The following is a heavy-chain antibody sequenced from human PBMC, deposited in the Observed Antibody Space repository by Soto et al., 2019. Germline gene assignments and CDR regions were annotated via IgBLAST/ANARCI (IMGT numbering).Heavy chain of an antibody. CDR3: ARGGVWDPRWLLVY. J-gene: IGHJ4*02. D-gene: IGHD3-16*01. V-gene: IGHV3-33*08. CDR2: IWYNGSNK. Sequence: PGGSLRLSCAASGFTFSSYAMNLIRQAQGKGLEWVAVIWYNGSNKYYADSVKGRFTISRDNSKNTLYLQMNSLRAEDTAVYYCARGGVWDPRWLLVYWGQGTLVTVSS. CDR1: GFTFSSYA.